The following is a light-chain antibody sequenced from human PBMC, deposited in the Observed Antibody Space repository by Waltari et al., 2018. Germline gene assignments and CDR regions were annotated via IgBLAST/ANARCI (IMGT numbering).Light chain of an antibody. Sequence: EIVLTQSPGTLYLSPGERATLSCRASQTVASNYLAWYQQKPGQAPRLLIDRTSNRATGIPDRFSGSGSGTDFTLTISRLEPEDFAVYYCQQYAASPTFGGGTKVDIK. CDR1: QTVASNY. CDR3: QQYAASPT. CDR2: RTS. J-gene: IGKJ4*01. V-gene: IGKV3-20*01.